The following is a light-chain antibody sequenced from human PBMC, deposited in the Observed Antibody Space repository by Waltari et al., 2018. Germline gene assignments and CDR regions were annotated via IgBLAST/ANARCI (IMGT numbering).Light chain of an antibody. CDR2: KAS. CDR1: QSVSSW. J-gene: IGKJ2*01. V-gene: IGKV1-5*03. CDR3: QQYHSYSYT. Sequence: DIQMTQSPSTLSASVGDRVTITCRAIQSVSSWLAWFQQKPGKAPKLLIYKASSLESGVPSRFSGSGSGTEFTLTISSLQPDDFATYYCQQYHSYSYTFGQGTKLEIK.